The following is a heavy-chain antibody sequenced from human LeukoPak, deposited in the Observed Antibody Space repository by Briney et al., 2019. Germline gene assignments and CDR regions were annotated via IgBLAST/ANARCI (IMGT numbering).Heavy chain of an antibody. V-gene: IGHV3-23*01. D-gene: IGHD1-26*01. J-gene: IGHJ4*02. CDR3: AKDVRRAGSYSVFDY. Sequence: PGGSLTLSCAASGFSFSSYAMSWVRQTPGKGLQWFSGISGSGGSTYYADSVKGRFTISRDNSKNTLYLQVNSLRAEDTAVYYCAKDVRRAGSYSVFDYWGQGTLVTVSS. CDR2: ISGSGGST. CDR1: GFSFSSYA.